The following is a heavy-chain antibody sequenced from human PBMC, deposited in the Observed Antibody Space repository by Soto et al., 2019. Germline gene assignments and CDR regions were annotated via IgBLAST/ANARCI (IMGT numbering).Heavy chain of an antibody. J-gene: IGHJ6*02. CDR1: GYSFTSYW. Sequence: GESLKISCKGSGYSFTSYWIGWVRQMPGKGLEWMGIIYPGDSDTRYSPSLQGQVTISADKSISTAYLQWSSLKASDTAMYYCARLFSSGYDSSGYYYYGMDVWGQGTTVTVSS. CDR3: ARLFSSGYDSSGYYYYGMDV. D-gene: IGHD3-22*01. CDR2: IYPGDSDT. V-gene: IGHV5-51*01.